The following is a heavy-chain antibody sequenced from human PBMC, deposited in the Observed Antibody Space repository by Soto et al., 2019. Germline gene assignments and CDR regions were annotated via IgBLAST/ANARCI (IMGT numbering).Heavy chain of an antibody. V-gene: IGHV1-69*01. CDR2: IIPIFGTT. Sequence: QVQLVQSGAEVKEPGPAVKVSCKAPADSFSSYGISWVRQAPGQGREWMGGIIPIFGTTNYAEKFQGRVTRTPNESRKPADMELSSLRSEDPALYSCAEVFPDGCVEPGVVRGYLDTWGRGTLVTVSS. D-gene: IGHD3-3*01. CDR3: AEVFPDGCVEPGVVRGYLDT. J-gene: IGHJ1*01. CDR1: ADSFSSYG.